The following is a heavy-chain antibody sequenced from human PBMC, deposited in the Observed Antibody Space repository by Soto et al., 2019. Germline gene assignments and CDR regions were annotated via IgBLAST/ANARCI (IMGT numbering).Heavy chain of an antibody. CDR2: MNPNSGNT. D-gene: IGHD2-2*01. CDR1: GYTFTSYD. Sequence: ASVKVSCKASGYTFTSYDINWVRQATGQGLEWMGWMNPNSGNTGYAQKFQGRVTMTRNTSISTAYMELSSLRSEDTAVYYCARGLDVLVPAAMLAFDIWGQGTMVTVSS. J-gene: IGHJ3*02. CDR3: ARGLDVLVPAAMLAFDI. V-gene: IGHV1-8*01.